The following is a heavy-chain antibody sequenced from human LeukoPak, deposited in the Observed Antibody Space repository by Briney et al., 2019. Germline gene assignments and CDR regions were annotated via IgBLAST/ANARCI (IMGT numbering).Heavy chain of an antibody. J-gene: IGHJ4*02. CDR3: AKDVDRYYFDY. Sequence: GGSLRLSCAASGFTFTTYWMHWVRQVPGKGLVWVARIKGDGSSTRHADSMKGRFTISRDNAKNTLYLQMNSLRDEDTAVYYCAKDVDRYYFDYWGQGTLVTVSS. CDR2: IKGDGSST. CDR1: GFTFTTYW. D-gene: IGHD1-14*01. V-gene: IGHV3-74*01.